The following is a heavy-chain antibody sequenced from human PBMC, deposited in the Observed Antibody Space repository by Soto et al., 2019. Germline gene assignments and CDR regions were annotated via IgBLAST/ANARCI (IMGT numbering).Heavy chain of an antibody. Sequence: ESLKISCKGSGYSFTSYWISWVRQMPGKGLEWMGRIDPSDSYTNYSPSFQGHVTISADKSISTAYLQWSSLKASDTAMYYCATTYSGSYKGTFVDVWGQGTTVTVSS. D-gene: IGHD1-26*01. V-gene: IGHV5-10-1*01. CDR3: ATTYSGSYKGTFVDV. CDR1: GYSFTSYW. J-gene: IGHJ6*02. CDR2: IDPSDSYT.